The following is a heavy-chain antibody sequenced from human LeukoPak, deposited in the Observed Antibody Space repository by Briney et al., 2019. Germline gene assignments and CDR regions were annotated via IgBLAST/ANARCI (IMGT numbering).Heavy chain of an antibody. CDR2: IRPDGNHK. V-gene: IGHV3-30*02. CDR1: GFNFNNYV. J-gene: IGHJ4*02. CDR3: AKDSTNWSFDY. Sequence: GGSLRLFCAASGFNFNNYVMHWVRQAPGKGPEWVAFIRPDGNHKYNADSVKGRFTISRDNSKNTLFLQMNSLSVDDTALYFCAKDSTNWSFDYWGQGTQVIVSS. D-gene: IGHD7-27*01.